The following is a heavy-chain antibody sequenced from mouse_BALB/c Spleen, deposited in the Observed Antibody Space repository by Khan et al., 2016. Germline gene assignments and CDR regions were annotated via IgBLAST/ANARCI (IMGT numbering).Heavy chain of an antibody. CDR3: AKANWDGSYYDAMDY. D-gene: IGHD4-1*01. Sequence: QVQLQQSGPGLVQPSQSLYITCTVSGFSLTSYGVHWVRQSPGKGLEWLGVIWRGGSTAYNAAFMSRLSITKDNSKSQVFFKMNSLQADDTAIYYCAKANWDGSYYDAMDYWGQGTSVTVCS. CDR1: GFSLTSYG. J-gene: IGHJ4*01. CDR2: IWRGGST. V-gene: IGHV2-5*01.